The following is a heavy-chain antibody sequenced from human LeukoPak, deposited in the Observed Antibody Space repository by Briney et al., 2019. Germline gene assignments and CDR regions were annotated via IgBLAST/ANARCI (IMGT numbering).Heavy chain of an antibody. D-gene: IGHD5-12*01. CDR2: IIPIFGTA. J-gene: IGHJ4*02. V-gene: IGHV1-69*13. CDR1: GGTFISYA. CDR3: ARALDGVATGGFDY. Sequence: ASVKVSCKASGGTFISYAISWVRQAPGQGLEWMGGIIPIFGTANYAQKFQGRVTITADESTSTAYMELSSLRSEDTAVYYCARALDGVATGGFDYWGQGTLVTVSS.